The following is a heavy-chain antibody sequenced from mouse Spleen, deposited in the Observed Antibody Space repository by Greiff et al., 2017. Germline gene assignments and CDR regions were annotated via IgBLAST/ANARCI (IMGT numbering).Heavy chain of an antibody. J-gene: IGHJ2*01. CDR2: INPNNGGT. CDR3: AREKSTLDY. Sequence: EVQLQQSGPELVKPGASVKISCKASGYTFTDYYMNWVKQSHGKSLEWIGDINPNNGGTSYNQKFKGKATLTVDKSSSTAYMELRSLTSEDSAVYYCAREKSTLDYWGQGTTLTVSS. V-gene: IGHV1-26*01. CDR1: GYTFTDYY. D-gene: IGHD2-1*01.